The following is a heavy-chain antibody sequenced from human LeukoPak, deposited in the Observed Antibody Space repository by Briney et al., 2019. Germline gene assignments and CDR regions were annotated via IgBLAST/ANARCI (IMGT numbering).Heavy chain of an antibody. V-gene: IGHV3-48*02. CDR3: ASLGTFDY. CDR2: IGSSGSPT. D-gene: IGHD1-1*01. J-gene: IGHJ4*02. CDR1: GFAFSSYN. Sequence: GGSLRLSCAASGFAFSSYNMNWVRQAPGKGLEWISYIGSSGSPTHYADSVGGRFTISRDNAKNSLYLQMNSLRDEDTAVYYCASLGTFDYWGQGTLVTVSS.